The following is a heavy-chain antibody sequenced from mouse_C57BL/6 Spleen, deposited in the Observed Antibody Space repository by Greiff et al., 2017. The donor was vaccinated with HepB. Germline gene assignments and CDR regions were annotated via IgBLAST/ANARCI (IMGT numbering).Heavy chain of an antibody. V-gene: IGHV1-81*01. D-gene: IGHD2-4*01. CDR3: ARDYDGGNAMDY. Sequence: VQRVESGAELARPGASVKLSCKASGYTFTSYGISWVKQRTGQGLEWIGEIYPRSGNTYYNEKFKGKATLTADKSSSTAYMELRSLTSEDSAVYFCARDYDGGNAMDYWGQGTSVTVSS. J-gene: IGHJ4*01. CDR2: IYPRSGNT. CDR1: GYTFTSYG.